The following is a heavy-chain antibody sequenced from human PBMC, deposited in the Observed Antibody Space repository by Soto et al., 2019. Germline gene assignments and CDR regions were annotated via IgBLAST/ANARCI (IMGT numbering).Heavy chain of an antibody. CDR1: GFTFRRHS. CDR2: ISSSSSYV. Sequence: GALRLSCAASGFTFRRHSMNWVRQAPGKGLEWVLCISSSSSYVFYAELGKGRFTISRDNAKNSLYLQMNSLRAEDTAVYYCASPLVVVKKIVCWGQGTLVTVSS. CDR3: ASPLVVVKKIVC. D-gene: IGHD3-22*01. J-gene: IGHJ4*02. V-gene: IGHV3-21*01.